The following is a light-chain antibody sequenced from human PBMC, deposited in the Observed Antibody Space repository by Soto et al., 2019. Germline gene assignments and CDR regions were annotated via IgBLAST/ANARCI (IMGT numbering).Light chain of an antibody. Sequence: EMVLTQSPGTLSLSPGERATLSCRASQSVSSSYLAWYQQKPGQAPRLLIYGASSRATGIPDRFSGSGSGTDFTLTISRLEPEDVAVYYCQQYGSSPPYTVGQGTKLEIK. J-gene: IGKJ2*01. CDR3: QQYGSSPPYT. CDR2: GAS. CDR1: QSVSSSY. V-gene: IGKV3-20*01.